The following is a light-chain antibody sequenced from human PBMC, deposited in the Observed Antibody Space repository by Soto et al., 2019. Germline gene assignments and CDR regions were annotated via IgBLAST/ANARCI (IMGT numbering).Light chain of an antibody. J-gene: IGKJ1*01. V-gene: IGKV1-8*01. CDR3: QQYYSYSLT. CDR1: QNISSY. Sequence: AIRMTKSPSSFSASTGDRVTITCRASQNISSYLAWYQQKPAKAPKLLISAASTLQSGVPSRLSGSGSGTDFTLTISCLQSEDFATYYCQQYYSYSLTFGQGTKVDSK. CDR2: AAS.